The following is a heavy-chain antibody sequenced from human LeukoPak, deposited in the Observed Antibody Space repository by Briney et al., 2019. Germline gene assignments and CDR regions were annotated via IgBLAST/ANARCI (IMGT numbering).Heavy chain of an antibody. Sequence: GGSLRLSCAASGFTFSSYWMSWVRQAPGKGLEWVANIKQDGSEKYYVDSVKGRFTISRDNAKNSLYLQMNSLRAEDTAVYYCARDFLYYDYVWGSYRSYYFDYWGQGTLVTVSS. J-gene: IGHJ4*02. D-gene: IGHD3-16*02. V-gene: IGHV3-7*01. CDR3: ARDFLYYDYVWGSYRSYYFDY. CDR2: IKQDGSEK. CDR1: GFTFSSYW.